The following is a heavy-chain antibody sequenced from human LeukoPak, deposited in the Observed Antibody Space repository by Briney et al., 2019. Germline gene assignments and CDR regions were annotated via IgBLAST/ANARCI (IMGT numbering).Heavy chain of an antibody. CDR3: AKDSPRTLSRVDIVATIRSVVGRGPYNWFDP. V-gene: IGHV3-30*02. Sequence: PGGSLRLSCAASGFTFSSYGMHWVRQAPGKGLEWVAFIRYDGSNKYYADSVKGRFTITRDNSKNTLYLQMNSLRAEDTAVYYCAKDSPRTLSRVDIVATIRSVVGRGPYNWFDPWGQGTLVTVSS. CDR1: GFTFSSYG. J-gene: IGHJ5*02. D-gene: IGHD5-12*01. CDR2: IRYDGSNK.